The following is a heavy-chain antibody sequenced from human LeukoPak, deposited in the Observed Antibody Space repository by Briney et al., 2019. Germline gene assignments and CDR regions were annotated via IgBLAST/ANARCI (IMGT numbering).Heavy chain of an antibody. CDR2: ISASGGSS. Sequence: GGSLRLSCAASGFTFSNYAINWVRQAPGKGLEWVSAISASGGSSYYADSVRDRFTISRDNSKNMLYMKMSSLRAEDTAVYYCAKEMALGIAVAVFFDLWGQGTLVTVSS. CDR1: GFTFSNYA. V-gene: IGHV3-23*01. D-gene: IGHD6-19*01. J-gene: IGHJ4*02. CDR3: AKEMALGIAVAVFFDL.